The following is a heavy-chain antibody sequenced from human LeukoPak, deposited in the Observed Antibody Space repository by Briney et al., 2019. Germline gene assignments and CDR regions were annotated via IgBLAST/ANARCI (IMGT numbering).Heavy chain of an antibody. Sequence: GGSLRLSCAGSGFALKSYSLSWVRQAPGKGLEWVSAISGSGGSTYYADPVKGRFTISRDNSKNTLYLQMNSLRAEGTAVYYCAKDRPGGYFDYWGQGTLVTVSS. D-gene: IGHD6-6*01. CDR2: ISGSGGST. CDR1: GFALKSYS. V-gene: IGHV3-23*01. CDR3: AKDRPGGYFDY. J-gene: IGHJ4*02.